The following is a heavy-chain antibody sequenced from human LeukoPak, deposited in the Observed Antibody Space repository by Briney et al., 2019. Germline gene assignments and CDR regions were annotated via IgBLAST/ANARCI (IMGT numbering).Heavy chain of an antibody. CDR2: INIGGTNT. CDR1: GFTFNDYY. Sequence: GGSLRLSCAASGFTFNDYYMSWIRQAPGKGLEWLSYINIGGTNTHYADSAKGRFTISRDSAKKSLYLEMNNLRAEDTAVYYCATDGAGFDTWGQGVLVTVSS. CDR3: ATDGAGFDT. V-gene: IGHV3-11*01. J-gene: IGHJ5*02.